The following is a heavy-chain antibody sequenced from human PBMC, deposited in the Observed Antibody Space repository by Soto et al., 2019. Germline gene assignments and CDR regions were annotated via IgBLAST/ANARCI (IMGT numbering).Heavy chain of an antibody. D-gene: IGHD2-2*01. V-gene: IGHV3-33*01. Sequence: QVQLVESGGGVVQPGRSLRLSCAASGFTFSNYAMHWVRQAPGKGPEWVAVIWYDGSNKYYADSVKGRFTISRDNSKNTLYLQMHSLRAEDTAVYYCARGFIQPLSYYGMDLWGHGTTVTVSS. CDR1: GFTFSNYA. J-gene: IGHJ6*02. CDR3: ARGFIQPLSYYGMDL. CDR2: IWYDGSNK.